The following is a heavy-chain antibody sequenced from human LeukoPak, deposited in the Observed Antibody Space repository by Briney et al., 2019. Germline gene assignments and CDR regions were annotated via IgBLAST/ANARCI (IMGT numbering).Heavy chain of an antibody. CDR3: AREARPWLDLDDAFDI. CDR2: ISSSSSYI. V-gene: IGHV3-21*05. CDR1: GFTFSSYE. Sequence: GGSLRLSCAASGFTFSSYEMNWVRQAPGEGLEWISYISSSSSYIYYADSVKGRFTISRDNPKNSLYLQMNRLRAEDTAVYYCAREARPWLDLDDAFDIWGQGTMVTVSS. J-gene: IGHJ3*02. D-gene: IGHD6-19*01.